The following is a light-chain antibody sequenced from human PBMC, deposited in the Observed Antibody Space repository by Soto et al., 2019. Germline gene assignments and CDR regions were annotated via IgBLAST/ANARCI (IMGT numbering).Light chain of an antibody. Sequence: QSVLTQPPSASGTPGQRVTISCSGSSSNIGSNYVYWYQQLPGTAPKLLIYRNNQRPSGVPDRFSGPKSAAPASLAISGLRSEDEADYHCATWDDSLSGPHVVFGGGTKVTVL. J-gene: IGLJ2*01. CDR1: SSNIGSNY. CDR2: RNN. V-gene: IGLV1-47*01. CDR3: ATWDDSLSGPHVV.